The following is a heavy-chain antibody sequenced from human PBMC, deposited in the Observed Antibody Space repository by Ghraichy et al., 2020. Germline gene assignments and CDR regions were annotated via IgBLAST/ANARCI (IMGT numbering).Heavy chain of an antibody. D-gene: IGHD3-3*01. J-gene: IGHJ6*02. V-gene: IGHV3-23*01. CDR2: ISGSGVST. CDR1: GFTFSSYA. Sequence: LSLTCAASGFTFSSYAMSWVRQAPGKGLEWVSGISGSGVSTVYADSAKGRFTISRGDSKNTLYLQMNSLRAEDTAVYYCAKEVNQDFWSGYSTYGVDVWGQGTTVTVSS. CDR3: AKEVNQDFWSGYSTYGVDV.